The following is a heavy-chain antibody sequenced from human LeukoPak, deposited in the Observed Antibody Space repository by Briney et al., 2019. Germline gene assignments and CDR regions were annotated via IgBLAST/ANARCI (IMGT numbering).Heavy chain of an antibody. V-gene: IGHV4-59*01. D-gene: IGHD5-24*01. CDR1: GGSIGSYY. CDR2: IYYSGST. CDR3: ARAGRDGYNLRIHAFDI. J-gene: IGHJ3*02. Sequence: SETLSLTCTVSGGSIGSYYWSWIRQPPGKGLEWIGYIYYSGSTNYNPSLKSRVTISVDTSKNQFSLKLSSVTAADTAVYYCARAGRDGYNLRIHAFDIWGQGTMVTASS.